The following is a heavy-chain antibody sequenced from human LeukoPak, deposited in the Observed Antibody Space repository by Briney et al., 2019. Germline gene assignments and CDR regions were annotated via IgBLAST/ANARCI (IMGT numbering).Heavy chain of an antibody. D-gene: IGHD3-22*01. CDR2: ISHTASMK. Sequence: PGRSLRLSCTASGRFMFGSYGMHWVRQAPGKGLEWVAVISHTASMKVYAESVKGRFTVSRDNSKSTLYLQMNSLRPEDTALYYCAKSTRYYDSSGYVDLWGQGTLVTVSS. J-gene: IGHJ5*02. CDR3: AKSTRYYDSSGYVDL. CDR1: GRFMFGSYG. V-gene: IGHV3-30*18.